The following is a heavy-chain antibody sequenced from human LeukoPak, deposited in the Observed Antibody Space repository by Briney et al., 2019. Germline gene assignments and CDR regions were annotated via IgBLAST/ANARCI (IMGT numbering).Heavy chain of an antibody. CDR2: ISYDGSNK. CDR3: AKDSPLSGAFDI. Sequence: PGGSLRLSCAASGFTFSSYGMHWVRQAPGKGLEWVAVISYDGSNKYYADSVKGRFTISRDNSKNTLYLQMNSLRAEDTAVYYCAKDSPLSGAFDIWGQGTMVTVSS. V-gene: IGHV3-30*18. J-gene: IGHJ3*02. CDR1: GFTFSSYG. D-gene: IGHD6-25*01.